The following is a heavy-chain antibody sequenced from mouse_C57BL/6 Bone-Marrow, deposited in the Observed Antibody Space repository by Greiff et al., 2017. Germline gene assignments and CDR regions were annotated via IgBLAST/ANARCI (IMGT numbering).Heavy chain of an antibody. CDR3: AITYDYSEYTIDN. J-gene: IGHJ4*01. Sequence: QVQLQQPGAELVKPGASVKLSCKASGYTFTNYWMHWVKQRPGQGLEWIGMMHPNDGRPDYNEKFKSEATLSVDKSSRTAYMELSSLTSEDSAVYFCAITYDYSEYTIDNWGQETSGTVSS. V-gene: IGHV1-64*01. CDR1: GYTFTNYW. D-gene: IGHD2-4*01. CDR2: MHPNDGRP.